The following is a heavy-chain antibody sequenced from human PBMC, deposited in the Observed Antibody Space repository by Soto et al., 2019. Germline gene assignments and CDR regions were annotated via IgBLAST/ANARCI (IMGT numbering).Heavy chain of an antibody. CDR3: AGSYYYDSSGYYSFDY. CDR2: IYPDDSDT. Sequence: GESLKISCKGSGYSFTSYWIGWVRQMPGKGLEWMGIIYPDDSDTRYSPSFQGQVTISADKSISTAYLQWSSLKASDTAMYYCAGSYYYDSSGYYSFDYWGQGTLVTVSS. CDR1: GYSFTSYW. V-gene: IGHV5-51*01. J-gene: IGHJ4*02. D-gene: IGHD3-22*01.